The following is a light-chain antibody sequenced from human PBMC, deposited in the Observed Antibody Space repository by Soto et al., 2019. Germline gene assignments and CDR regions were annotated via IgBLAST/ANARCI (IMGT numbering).Light chain of an antibody. Sequence: GDRVTITCQASQDIRNYLNWYQQKPGQAPELLIYDASNLETGVPSRFSGSGSGTDFTFTISSLQPEDIATYFCQQYDNLPIFTFGPGTKVEIK. J-gene: IGKJ3*01. V-gene: IGKV1-33*01. CDR1: QDIRNY. CDR3: QQYDNLPIFT. CDR2: DAS.